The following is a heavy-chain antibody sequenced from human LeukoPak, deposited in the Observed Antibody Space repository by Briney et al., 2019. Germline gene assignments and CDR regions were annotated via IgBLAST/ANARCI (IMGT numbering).Heavy chain of an antibody. CDR3: ATHYLHCSGGSCYSGGFDY. CDR2: ISGSGGRT. J-gene: IGHJ4*02. V-gene: IGHV3-23*01. D-gene: IGHD2-15*01. Sequence: PGGSLRLSCAASGFTFSSHAMSWARQAPGKGLEWVSAISGSGGRTDYADSVKGRFTISRDNSKNMLYLQMNSLRAEDTAVYYCATHYLHCSGGSCYSGGFDYWGQGTLVTVSS. CDR1: GFTFSSHA.